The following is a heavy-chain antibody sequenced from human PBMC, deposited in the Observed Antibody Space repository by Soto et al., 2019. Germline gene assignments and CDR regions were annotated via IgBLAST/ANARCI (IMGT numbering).Heavy chain of an antibody. CDR2: IFHSGTT. J-gene: IGHJ4*02. CDR3: ARDFFGNHYFDF. D-gene: IGHD3-10*01. Sequence: SETLSLTCAVSGYSISSGYQWGWIRQPPGKGLEWIGNIFHSGTTSYNPSLKSRVTVSVDTSKNQISLNLTSVTAADTAIYYCARDFFGNHYFDFWGQGILVTVS. CDR1: GYSISSGYQ. V-gene: IGHV4-38-2*02.